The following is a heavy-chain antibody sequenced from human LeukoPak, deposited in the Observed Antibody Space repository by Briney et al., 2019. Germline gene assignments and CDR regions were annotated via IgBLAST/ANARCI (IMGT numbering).Heavy chain of an antibody. D-gene: IGHD1-7*01. Sequence: GASVKVSCKASGHTLSEISMHWVRQAPGKGLEWMGSFDPEDGETMYAENFQGRFTMTEDTSRDTAYMELSSLRSEDTAVYFCATDKGGPGTTFHDPFDNWGQGTMVTVSS. CDR1: GHTLSEIS. J-gene: IGHJ3*02. V-gene: IGHV1-24*01. CDR3: ATDKGGPGTTFHDPFDN. CDR2: FDPEDGET.